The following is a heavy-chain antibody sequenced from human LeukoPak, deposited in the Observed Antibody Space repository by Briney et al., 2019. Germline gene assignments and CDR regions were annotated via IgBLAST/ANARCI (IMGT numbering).Heavy chain of an antibody. CDR2: INPNSGGT. CDR3: ARSDQYYYDSSGQNHDAFDI. V-gene: IGHV1-2*02. J-gene: IGHJ3*02. Sequence: GASVKVSCKASGYTFIGYYMHWVRQAPGQGLEWMGWINPNSGGTNYAQKFQGRVTMTRDTSISTAYMELSRLRSDDTAVYYCARSDQYYYDSSGQNHDAFDIWGQGTMVTVSS. CDR1: GYTFIGYY. D-gene: IGHD3-22*01.